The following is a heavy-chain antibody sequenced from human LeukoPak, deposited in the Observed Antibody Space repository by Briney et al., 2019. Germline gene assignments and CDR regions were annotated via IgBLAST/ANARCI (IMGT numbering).Heavy chain of an antibody. CDR1: EFTFSNYA. D-gene: IGHD1-14*01. V-gene: IGHV3-23*01. Sequence: GGSLRLSCAASEFTFSNYAMNWVRQAPGKGLGCVSGISGGGGSTYYADSVKGRFTISRDNSKNTLYLQMDSLRAEDTALYYCAKGSGINHYHWIDPWGQGTLVIVSS. CDR3: AKGSGINHYHWIDP. J-gene: IGHJ5*02. CDR2: ISGGGGST.